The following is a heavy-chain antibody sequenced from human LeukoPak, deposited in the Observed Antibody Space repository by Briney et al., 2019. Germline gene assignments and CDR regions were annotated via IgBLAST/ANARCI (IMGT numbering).Heavy chain of an antibody. CDR1: GYDFINYG. V-gene: IGHV1-18*01. J-gene: IGHJ4*02. Sequence: ASVKVSCKASGYDFINYGISWVRQSPGQGLEWMGWRSIYNGNTAYKLQGRVTMTTDTSTSTAYMEVRSLTPDDTAVYYCARGGPFPSGSSSREYYLDYWGQGTLVTVSS. D-gene: IGHD6-6*01. CDR2: RSIYNGNT. CDR3: ARGGPFPSGSSSREYYLDY.